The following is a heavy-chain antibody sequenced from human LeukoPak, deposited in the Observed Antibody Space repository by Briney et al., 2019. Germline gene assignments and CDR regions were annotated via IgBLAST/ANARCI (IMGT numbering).Heavy chain of an antibody. J-gene: IGHJ4*02. CDR1: GFTFSSYG. CDR2: INWNGGST. CDR3: ARDRGDRLPDY. V-gene: IGHV3-20*04. D-gene: IGHD2-15*01. Sequence: GGSLRLSCAAPGFTFSSYGMSWVRQAPGKGLEWVSGINWNGGSTGYADSVKGRFTISRDNAKNSLYLQMNSLRAEDTALYYCARDRGDRLPDYWGQGTLVTVSS.